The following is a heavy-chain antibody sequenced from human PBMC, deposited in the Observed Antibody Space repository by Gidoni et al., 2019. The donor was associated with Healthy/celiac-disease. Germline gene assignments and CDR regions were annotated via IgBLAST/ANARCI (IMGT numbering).Heavy chain of an antibody. CDR1: GFTFSSYS. Sequence: EVQLVESGGGLVQPGGSLRLSCAASGFTFSSYSMNWVRQAPGKGLEWVSYISSSSSTIYYAASVKGRFTISRDNAKNSLYLQMNSLRDEDTAVYYCAREEVGYSSSARPMDVWGQGTTVTVSS. CDR2: ISSSSSTI. V-gene: IGHV3-48*02. D-gene: IGHD6-6*01. CDR3: AREEVGYSSSARPMDV. J-gene: IGHJ6*02.